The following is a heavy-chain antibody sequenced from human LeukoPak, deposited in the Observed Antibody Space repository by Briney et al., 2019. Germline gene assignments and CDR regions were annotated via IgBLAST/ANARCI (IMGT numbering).Heavy chain of an antibody. CDR3: ARARYGGDQIDY. J-gene: IGHJ4*02. CDR2: IRPSSGVT. V-gene: IGHV1-46*01. D-gene: IGHD2-21*02. Sequence: ECLGIIRPSSGVTTYAQKFQGRVTMTRDMSASTVYMELNSLRSDDTAVYYCARARYGGDQIDYWGQGTLVTVFS.